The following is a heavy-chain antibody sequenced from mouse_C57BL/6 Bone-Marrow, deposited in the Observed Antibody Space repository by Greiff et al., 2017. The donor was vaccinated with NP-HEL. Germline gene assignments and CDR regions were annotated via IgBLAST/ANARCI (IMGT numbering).Heavy chain of an antibody. J-gene: IGHJ1*03. D-gene: IGHD2-5*01. CDR3: ARQGSNYYWYFDV. CDR2: ISNGGGST. Sequence: EVQVVESGGGLVQPGGSLKLSCAASGFTFSDYYMYWVRQTPEKRLEWVAYISNGGGSTYYPDTVKGRFTISRDNAKNTLYLQMSRLKSEDTAMYYCARQGSNYYWYFDVWGTGTTVTVSS. V-gene: IGHV5-12*01. CDR1: GFTFSDYY.